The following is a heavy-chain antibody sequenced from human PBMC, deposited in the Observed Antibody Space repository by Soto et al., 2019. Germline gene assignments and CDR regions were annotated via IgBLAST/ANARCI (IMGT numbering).Heavy chain of an antibody. J-gene: IGHJ2*01. D-gene: IGHD3-3*01. Sequence: QLQLQESGPGLVKPSETLSLTCTVSGGSISSSSYYWGWIRQPPGKGLEWIGSIYYSGSTYYNPSLNSRVTISVDTSKNQFSLKLSSVTAADTAVYYCARQLMHDYYDFWSGYYYWYFDLWGRGTLVTVSS. CDR2: IYYSGST. CDR3: ARQLMHDYYDFWSGYYYWYFDL. V-gene: IGHV4-39*01. CDR1: GGSISSSSYY.